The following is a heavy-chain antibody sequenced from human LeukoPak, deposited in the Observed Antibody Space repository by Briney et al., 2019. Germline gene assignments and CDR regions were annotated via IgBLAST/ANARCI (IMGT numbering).Heavy chain of an antibody. CDR2: IYTSGST. J-gene: IGHJ4*02. CDR3: ARLTWTDVDDY. CDR1: GGSISSGSYY. D-gene: IGHD3/OR15-3a*01. V-gene: IGHV4-61*02. Sequence: NPSQTLSLTCTVSGGSISSGSYYWSWIRQPAGKGLEWIGRIYTSGSTNYNPSLKSRVTISVDTSKNQFSLKLNSVATADTAVYYCARLTWTDVDDYWGQGTLVSVSS.